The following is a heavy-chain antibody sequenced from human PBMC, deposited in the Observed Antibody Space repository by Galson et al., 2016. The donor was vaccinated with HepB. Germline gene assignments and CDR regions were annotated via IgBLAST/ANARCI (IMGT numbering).Heavy chain of an antibody. CDR3: ARELGITYGYYMDV. CDR1: GLSFSTYW. Sequence: SLRLSCAVSGLSFSTYWMHWVRQDPGQGLVWVSRIKSDGSSAAYADSVMGRFIISRDNSKSTLYLQLNSLRAEDTAVYYCARELGITYGYYMDVWGKGTTVTVSS. V-gene: IGHV3-74*01. J-gene: IGHJ6*03. D-gene: IGHD3-10*01. CDR2: IKSDGSSA.